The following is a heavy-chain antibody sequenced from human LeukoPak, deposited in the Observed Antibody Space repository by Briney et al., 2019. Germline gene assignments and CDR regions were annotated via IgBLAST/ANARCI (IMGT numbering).Heavy chain of an antibody. D-gene: IGHD3-9*01. CDR1: GDSINTGSYY. CDR3: AREGYDFMTGTFDH. Sequence: SQTLSLTCTVSGDSINTGSYYWSWIRQSAGKGLEWIGRVYSSGSTNYNPSLKSRVTISIDTSKNEFSLRLASVTAEDTAIYYCAREGYDFMTGTFDHWGQGTLVTVSS. V-gene: IGHV4-61*02. J-gene: IGHJ4*02. CDR2: VYSSGST.